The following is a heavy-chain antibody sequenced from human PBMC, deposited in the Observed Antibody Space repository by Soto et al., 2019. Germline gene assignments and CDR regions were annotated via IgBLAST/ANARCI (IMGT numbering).Heavy chain of an antibody. Sequence: ASVKVSCKASGYTFTSYYMYWVRQAPGQGLEWMGIINPSGGSTSYAQKFQGRVTMTRDTSTSTVYMELSSLRSEDTAVYYCARVEMATIKGNAFDIWGQGTMVTVSS. V-gene: IGHV1-46*01. CDR1: GYTFTSYY. CDR3: ARVEMATIKGNAFDI. CDR2: INPSGGST. J-gene: IGHJ3*02. D-gene: IGHD5-12*01.